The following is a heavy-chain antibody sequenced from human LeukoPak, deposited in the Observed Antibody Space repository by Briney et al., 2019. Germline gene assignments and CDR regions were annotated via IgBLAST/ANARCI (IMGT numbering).Heavy chain of an antibody. V-gene: IGHV3-23*01. J-gene: IGHJ5*02. CDR3: AKVRSLNWFDP. Sequence: GGSLRLSCAASGFSFSSYAMSWVRQAPGKGLEWVSGISGSGGSTYYADSVKSRFTISRDNSKNTLYLQMNSLRDEDTAVYHCAKVRSLNWFDPWGQGTLVTVSS. CDR2: ISGSGGST. CDR1: GFSFSSYA.